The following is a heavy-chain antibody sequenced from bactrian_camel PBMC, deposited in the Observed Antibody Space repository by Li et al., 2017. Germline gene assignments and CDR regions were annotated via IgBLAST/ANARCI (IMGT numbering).Heavy chain of an antibody. D-gene: IGHD6*01. V-gene: IGHV3S53*01. CDR2: IDSDGST. Sequence: HVQLVESGGGSVQAGGSLRLSCAASGYPYSRYCMGWFRQAPGKEREVVAAIDSDGSTSYADDVKGRFTNSKDNAKNTLYLQMNSLKPEDTATYYCAADLPTVRGGPCPRWDLEVWGQGTQVTVS. J-gene: IGHJ2*01. CDR1: GYPYSRYC. CDR3: AADLPTVRGGPCPRWDLEV.